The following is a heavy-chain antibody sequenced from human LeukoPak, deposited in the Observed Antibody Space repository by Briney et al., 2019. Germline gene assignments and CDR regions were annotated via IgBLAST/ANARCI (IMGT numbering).Heavy chain of an antibody. J-gene: IGHJ4*02. Sequence: PGGSLRLSCAASGFTFSSYWMHWLRHTPGKGLVWVSLFDSVGSGPTYADSVKGRFTISRDNSKNTLYLQMNSLRAEDTAVYYCARDSIAVTGDFDFWGQGTLVTVSS. CDR2: FDSVGSGP. CDR3: ARDSIAVTGDFDF. D-gene: IGHD6-19*01. V-gene: IGHV3-74*01. CDR1: GFTFSSYW.